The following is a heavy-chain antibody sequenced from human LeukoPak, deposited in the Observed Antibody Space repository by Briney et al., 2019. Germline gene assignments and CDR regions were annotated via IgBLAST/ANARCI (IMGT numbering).Heavy chain of an antibody. J-gene: IGHJ3*02. CDR3: ARSHFDAFDI. CDR2: ISYDGSNK. Sequence: GGSLRLSCVASGSTFSSYAMHWVRQAPGKGLEWVAVISYDGSNKYYADSVKGRFTISRDNSKNTLYLQMNSLRAEDTAVYYCARSHFDAFDIWGQGTMVTVSS. V-gene: IGHV3-30-3*01. CDR1: GSTFSSYA.